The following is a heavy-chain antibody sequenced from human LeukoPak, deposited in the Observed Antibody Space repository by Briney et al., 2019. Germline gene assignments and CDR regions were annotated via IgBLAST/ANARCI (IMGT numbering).Heavy chain of an antibody. J-gene: IGHJ4*02. CDR1: GFTFSSYG. Sequence: GGSLRLSCAASGFTFSSYGMHWVRQAPGKGLEWVAFIRYDGSNKYYADSVKGRFTISRDNSKNTLYLQMNSLRAEDTAVYYCAKVGYYYDSSGYLFDYWGQGTLVTVSS. CDR3: AKVGYYYDSSGYLFDY. V-gene: IGHV3-30*02. D-gene: IGHD3-22*01. CDR2: IRYDGSNK.